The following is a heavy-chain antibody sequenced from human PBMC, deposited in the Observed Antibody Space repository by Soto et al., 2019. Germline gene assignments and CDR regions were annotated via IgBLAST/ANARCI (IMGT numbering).Heavy chain of an antibody. D-gene: IGHD6-13*01. CDR1: GGSVSSGSYY. CDR3: ARDGGQQLHGMDV. J-gene: IGHJ6*02. V-gene: IGHV4-61*01. Sequence: QVQLQESGPGLVKPSETLSLTCTVSGGSVSSGSYYWSWIRQPPGKGLEWIGYIYYSGSTNYNPSLKSRVTISVDTSKNQFSLKLSSVTSADTAVYYCARDGGQQLHGMDVWGQGTTVTVSS. CDR2: IYYSGST.